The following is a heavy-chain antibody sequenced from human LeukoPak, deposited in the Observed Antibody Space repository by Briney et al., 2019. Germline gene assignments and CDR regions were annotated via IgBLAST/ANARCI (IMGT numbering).Heavy chain of an antibody. V-gene: IGHV4-4*02. J-gene: IGHJ5*02. CDR1: GGSIKSNNW. Sequence: SETLSLTCAVSGGSIKSNNWWSWVRQPPGKGLEWIGEIYHSGSTNYNPSLESRVTVSVDKSKNQFSLDLSSVTAADTAVYYCARSWAVAGTNNWFDPWGQGTLVTVSS. CDR3: ARSWAVAGTNNWFDP. D-gene: IGHD6-19*01. CDR2: IYHSGST.